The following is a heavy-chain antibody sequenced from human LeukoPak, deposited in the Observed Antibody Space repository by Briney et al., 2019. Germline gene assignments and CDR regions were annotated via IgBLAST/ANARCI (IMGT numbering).Heavy chain of an antibody. CDR3: ARVGDFWSGYRDY. CDR1: GFTFSSYS. J-gene: IGHJ4*02. V-gene: IGHV3-21*01. Sequence: GGSLRLSCAASGFTFSSYSMNWVRQAPGKGLEWVSSISSSSSYIYYADSVEGRFTISRDNAKNSLYLQMNSLRAEDTAVYYCARVGDFWSGYRDYWGQGTLVTVSS. CDR2: ISSSSSYI. D-gene: IGHD3-3*01.